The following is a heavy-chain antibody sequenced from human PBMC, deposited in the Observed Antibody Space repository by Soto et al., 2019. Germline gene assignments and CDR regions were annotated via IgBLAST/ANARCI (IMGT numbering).Heavy chain of an antibody. CDR2: INPSGGST. J-gene: IGHJ3*02. V-gene: IGHV1-46*03. D-gene: IGHD2-2*01. CDR1: GYTFTSYY. CDR3: ARVMIPVPAISGAFDI. Sequence: ASVKVSCKASGYTFTSYYMHWVRQAPGQGLEWMGIINPSGGSTSYAQKFQGRVTMTRDTSTSTVYMELSSLRSEDTAVYYCARVMIPVPAISGAFDIWGQGTMVTVSS.